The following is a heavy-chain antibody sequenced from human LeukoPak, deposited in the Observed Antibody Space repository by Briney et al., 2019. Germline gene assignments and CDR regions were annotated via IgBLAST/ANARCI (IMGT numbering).Heavy chain of an antibody. CDR1: GGSVSSYY. D-gene: IGHD6-19*01. CDR3: ARDSDTFSSAWYRYFDY. V-gene: IGHV4-4*07. CDR2: IHPSGST. J-gene: IGHJ4*02. Sequence: KPSETLSLTCTVSGGSVSSYYWSWSRQPAGKGLEWIGRIHPSGSTNYNPSLKSRVTMSVDTSKSQFSLKLSSVTAADTALYYCARDSDTFSSAWYRYFDYWGQGTLVTVSS.